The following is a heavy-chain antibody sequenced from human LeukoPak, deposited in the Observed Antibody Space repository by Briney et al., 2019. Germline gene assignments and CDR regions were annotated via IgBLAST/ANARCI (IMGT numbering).Heavy chain of an antibody. D-gene: IGHD3-16*02. J-gene: IGHJ4*02. CDR2: ISSSSSTI. V-gene: IGHV3-48*01. CDR3: ARVGVRFDY. CDR1: EFTFSSYS. Sequence: GGSLRLSCAASEFTFSSYSMNWVRQAPGKGLEWVSYISSSSSTIYYADSVKGRFTISRDNAKNSLYLQMNSLRAEDTAAYYCARVGVRFDYWGQGTLVTVSS.